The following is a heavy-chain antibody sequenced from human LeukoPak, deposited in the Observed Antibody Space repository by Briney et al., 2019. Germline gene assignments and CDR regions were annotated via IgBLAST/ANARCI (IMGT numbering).Heavy chain of an antibody. CDR1: GFTFSSYA. CDR3: AKHPTRYQLQSPIDY. V-gene: IGHV3-23*01. J-gene: IGHJ4*02. Sequence: PGGSLRLSCAASGFTFSSYAMSWVRQAPGKGLEWVSAISGSGGSTYYADSVKGRFTISRDNSKNTLYLQMNSLRAEDTAVYYCAKHPTRYQLQSPIDYWGQGTLVTVSS. CDR2: ISGSGGST. D-gene: IGHD2-2*01.